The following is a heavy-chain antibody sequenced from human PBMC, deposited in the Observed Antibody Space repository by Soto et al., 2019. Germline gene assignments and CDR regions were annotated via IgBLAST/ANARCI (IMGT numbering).Heavy chain of an antibody. D-gene: IGHD7-27*01. V-gene: IGHV3-23*01. CDR1: GFTFSSYA. J-gene: IGHJ5*02. Sequence: GGSLRLSCAASGFTFSSYAMSWVRQAPGKGLEWVSAISGSGGSTYYADSVKGRFTISRDNSKNTLYLQMNSLRAEETVVYYCAKDASGAPYNWFDPWGQGTLVTVSS. CDR2: ISGSGGST. CDR3: AKDASGAPYNWFDP.